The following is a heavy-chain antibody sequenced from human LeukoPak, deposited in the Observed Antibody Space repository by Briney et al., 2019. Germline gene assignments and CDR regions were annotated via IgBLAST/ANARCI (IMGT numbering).Heavy chain of an antibody. V-gene: IGHV3-53*01. CDR3: ATMASCSGYDFDY. CDR2: LYSHGNT. Sequence: PGGSLRLSCAASGFTVSSNYMSWVRQTPGKGLEWVSILYSHGNTYYADSVRGRFTISTDNSKNTLYLQMNSLRTEDTAVYYCATMASCSGYDFDYWGQGTLVTVSS. D-gene: IGHD5-12*01. CDR1: GFTVSSNY. J-gene: IGHJ4*02.